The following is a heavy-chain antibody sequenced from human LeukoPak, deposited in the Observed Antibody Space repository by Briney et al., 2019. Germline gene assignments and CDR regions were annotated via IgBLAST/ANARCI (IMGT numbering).Heavy chain of an antibody. V-gene: IGHV3-23*01. CDR1: GFTFSSYA. Sequence: GGSLRLSCAASGFTFSSYAMNWVRQAPGKGLEWVSAISSSGGSTYYADSVKGRFTISRDNSKNTLYLQMNSLRAEDTAVYYCAKAPGYSYGYHAFDIWGQGTMVTVSS. J-gene: IGHJ3*02. CDR3: AKAPGYSYGYHAFDI. D-gene: IGHD5-18*01. CDR2: ISSSGGST.